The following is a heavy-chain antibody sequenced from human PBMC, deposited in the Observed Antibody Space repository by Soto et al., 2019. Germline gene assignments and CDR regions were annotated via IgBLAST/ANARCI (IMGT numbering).Heavy chain of an antibody. CDR1: GFTFSSYS. CDR2: ISSSSSYI. D-gene: IGHD6-13*01. J-gene: IGHJ4*02. V-gene: IGHV3-21*01. Sequence: EVQVVESGGGLVKPGGSLRLSCAASGFTFSSYSMNWVRQAPGKGLEWVSSISSSSSYIYYADSVKGRFTISRDNAKNSLYLQMNSLRAEDTAVYYCARDKTAAGTLGYWGQGTLVTVSS. CDR3: ARDKTAAGTLGY.